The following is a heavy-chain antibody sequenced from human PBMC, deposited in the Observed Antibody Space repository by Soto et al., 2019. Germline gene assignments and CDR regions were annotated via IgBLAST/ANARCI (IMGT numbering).Heavy chain of an antibody. CDR2: ISGNGEII. CDR3: ARDVDADFRTDFDY. CDR1: GFRFSNYA. D-gene: IGHD4-17*01. V-gene: IGHV3-11*01. Sequence: SLRLSCSASGFRFSNYAMTWIRRAPGKGLEWISYISGNGEIIQYAASARGRFTISRDNAENSVYLEMDRLRAEDTALYYCARDVDADFRTDFDYWGRGTLVTAPQ. J-gene: IGHJ4*02.